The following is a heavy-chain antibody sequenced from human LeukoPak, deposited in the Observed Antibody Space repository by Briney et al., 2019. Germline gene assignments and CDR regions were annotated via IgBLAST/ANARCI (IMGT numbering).Heavy chain of an antibody. CDR2: ISAYNGNT. CDR3: ARDYRSGSYLDYFDY. V-gene: IGHV1-18*01. Sequence: ASVKVSCKASGYTFTSYGISWVRQAPGQGLEWMGWISAYNGNTNYAQKLQGRVTMTTDTSTSTAYMELRSLRSDGTAVYYCARDYRSGSYLDYFDYWGQGTLVTVSS. CDR1: GYTFTSYG. J-gene: IGHJ4*02. D-gene: IGHD1-26*01.